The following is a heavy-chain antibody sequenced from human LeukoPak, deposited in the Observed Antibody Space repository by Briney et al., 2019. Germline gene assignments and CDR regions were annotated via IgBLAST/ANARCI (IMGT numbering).Heavy chain of an antibody. CDR3: ARGRRVAAAGSGVYYYMDV. V-gene: IGHV1-46*01. D-gene: IGHD6-13*01. J-gene: IGHJ6*03. Sequence: ASVKVSCKASGYTFTSYYMHWVRQAPGQGLEWMGIINPSGGSTSSPQNFQDRVTMTRDTSTSTAYMELSSLRSEDTAVYYCARGRRVAAAGSGVYYYMDVWGKGTTVTISS. CDR2: INPSGGST. CDR1: GYTFTSYY.